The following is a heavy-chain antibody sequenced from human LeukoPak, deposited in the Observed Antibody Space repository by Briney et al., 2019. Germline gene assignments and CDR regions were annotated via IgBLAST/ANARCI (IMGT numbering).Heavy chain of an antibody. V-gene: IGHV4-4*02. D-gene: IGHD3-10*01. CDR2: ISHSGST. Sequence: SGTLSLTCAVSGGSISSTNWWSWVRPPPGKGLEWIGEISHSGSTNYNPSLKSRVAISVDKSKNQFSLKLSSVTAADTAVYYCARGITMVRPFDYWGQGTLVTVSS. CDR1: GGSISSTNW. J-gene: IGHJ4*02. CDR3: ARGITMVRPFDY.